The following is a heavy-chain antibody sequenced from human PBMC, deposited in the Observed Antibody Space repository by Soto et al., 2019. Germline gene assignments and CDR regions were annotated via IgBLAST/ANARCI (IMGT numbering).Heavy chain of an antibody. CDR3: ARDRYSSGWPLIDY. Sequence: ASVKVSCKASGYTFTSYGISWVRQAPGQGLEWMGWISAYNGNTNYAQKLQGRVTMTTDTSTSTAYMELRSLRSDDTAVYYCARDRYSSGWPLIDYWGQGTLVPVSS. CDR1: GYTFTSYG. V-gene: IGHV1-18*01. D-gene: IGHD6-19*01. CDR2: ISAYNGNT. J-gene: IGHJ4*02.